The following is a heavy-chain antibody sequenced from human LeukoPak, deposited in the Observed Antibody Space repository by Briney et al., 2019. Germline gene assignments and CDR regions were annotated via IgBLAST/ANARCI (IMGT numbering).Heavy chain of an antibody. Sequence: PSETLSLTCAVSEMSFSAYYWNWIRQSPGKGLEWIGEINYGGSTKYTPSLGGRGTILIDTSKNQFSLKLTSVTAADTAVYYCARGFPPGSGSRGSHAFDVWGQGTMVTVSS. V-gene: IGHV4-34*01. CDR3: ARGFPPGSGSRGSHAFDV. CDR1: EMSFSAYY. J-gene: IGHJ3*01. CDR2: INYGGST. D-gene: IGHD6-19*01.